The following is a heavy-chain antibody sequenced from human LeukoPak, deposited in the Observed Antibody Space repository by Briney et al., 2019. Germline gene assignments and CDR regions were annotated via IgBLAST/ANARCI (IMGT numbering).Heavy chain of an antibody. Sequence: SQTLSLTCTVSGGSISSGGYYWSWIRQHPGKGLEWIGYIYCSGSTYYNPSLKSRVTISVDTSKNQFSLKLSSVTAADTAVYYCARAKHYDYVWGSYRFDAFDIWGQGTMVTVSS. V-gene: IGHV4-31*03. D-gene: IGHD3-16*02. J-gene: IGHJ3*02. CDR2: IYCSGST. CDR1: GGSISSGGYY. CDR3: ARAKHYDYVWGSYRFDAFDI.